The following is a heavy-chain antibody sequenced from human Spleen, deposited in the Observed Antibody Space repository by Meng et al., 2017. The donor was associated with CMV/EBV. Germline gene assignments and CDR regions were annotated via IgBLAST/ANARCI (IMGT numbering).Heavy chain of an antibody. CDR3: ARGGSTSYTGTDFDY. CDR1: GGSVSSSSYF. D-gene: IGHD2-2*01. Sequence: SETLSLTCTVSGGSVSSSSYFWGWIRQPPGKGLEWIGEINHSGSTNYNPSLKSRVTISVDTSKNQFSLKLSSVTAADTAVYYCARGGSTSYTGTDFDYWGQGTLVTVSS. V-gene: IGHV4-39*07. CDR2: INHSGST. J-gene: IGHJ4*02.